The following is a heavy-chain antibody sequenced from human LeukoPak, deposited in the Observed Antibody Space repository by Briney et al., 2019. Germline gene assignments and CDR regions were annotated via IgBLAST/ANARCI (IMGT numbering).Heavy chain of an antibody. Sequence: GGSLRLSCEASGFTLSTYWMNWVRQVPGKGLYWVANINPDGSGKRYVDSVKGRFTIARDNADNSLSLQMNSLRAEDTAVYYCARGGSGYCSGGSCARFSYYYYYMDVWGKGTTVTVSS. CDR3: ARGGSGYCSGGSCARFSYYYYYMDV. CDR1: GFTLSTYW. J-gene: IGHJ6*03. CDR2: INPDGSGK. D-gene: IGHD2-15*01. V-gene: IGHV3-7*01.